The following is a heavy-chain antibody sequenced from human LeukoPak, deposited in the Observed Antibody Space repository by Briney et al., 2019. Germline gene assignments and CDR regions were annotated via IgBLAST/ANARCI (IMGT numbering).Heavy chain of an antibody. D-gene: IGHD6-19*01. CDR1: GFTFSSYS. CDR2: ISSSSSYI. CDR3: ARDPYSSGWYGDEIDI. Sequence: GGFLRLSCAASGFTFSSYSMNWVRQAPGKGLEWVSSISSSSSYIYYADSVKGRFTISRDNAKNSLYLQMNSLRAEDTAVYYCARDPYSSGWYGDEIDIWGQGTMVTVSS. J-gene: IGHJ3*02. V-gene: IGHV3-21*01.